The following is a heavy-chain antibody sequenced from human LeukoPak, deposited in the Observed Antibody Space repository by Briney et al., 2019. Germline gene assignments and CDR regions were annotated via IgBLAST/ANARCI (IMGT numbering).Heavy chain of an antibody. V-gene: IGHV4-34*01. CDR1: GGPFSRYH. Sequence: SETLSLTCAVYGGPFSRYHWRWIRQPPGKALEWVGEINHPESNNCNPSLKSRVTMSVDTSKNQFSLKLSSVTAADTAVYYCARGRGVARFVTIKFDYWGQGALVTVSS. CDR2: INHPESN. CDR3: ARGRGVARFVTIKFDY. J-gene: IGHJ4*02. D-gene: IGHD3-10*01.